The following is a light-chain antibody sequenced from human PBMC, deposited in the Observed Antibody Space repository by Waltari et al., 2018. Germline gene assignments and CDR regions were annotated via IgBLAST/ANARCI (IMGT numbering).Light chain of an antibody. CDR1: SSDVGAYNY. V-gene: IGLV2-14*03. Sequence: QSALTQPASVSGSPGQSITISCTGTSSDVGAYNYVSWYQQHPGKAPKLMIYDVSNRPSGISYRFSGDKSGNMASLTISGLQAEDEADYYCSSYTSSSTRVFGGGTKLTVL. CDR3: SSYTSSSTRV. J-gene: IGLJ3*02. CDR2: DVS.